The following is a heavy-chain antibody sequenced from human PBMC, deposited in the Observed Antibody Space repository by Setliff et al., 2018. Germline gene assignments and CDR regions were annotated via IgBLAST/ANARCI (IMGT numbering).Heavy chain of an antibody. J-gene: IGHJ4*02. CDR2: ISWNSGSI. CDR1: GFTFDDYA. CDR3: AKDGVGVGATDFDY. D-gene: IGHD1-26*01. Sequence: LRLSCAASGFTFDDYAMHWVRQAPGKGLEWVSGISWNSGSIGYADSEKGRFTISRDNAKNSLYLQMDSLRAEDTALYYCAKDGVGVGATDFDYWGQGTLVTVSS. V-gene: IGHV3-9*01.